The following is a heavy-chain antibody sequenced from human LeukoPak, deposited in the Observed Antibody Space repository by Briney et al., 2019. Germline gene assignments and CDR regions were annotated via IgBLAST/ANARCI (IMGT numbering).Heavy chain of an antibody. Sequence: GGSLRLSCAASGFTFDDYAMHWVRQAPGKGLEWVSGISWNSGSIGYADSVKGRFTISRDNAKNTLYLQMNSLRAEDTAVYYCARDRRDAFSSSWYYLPDAFDIWGQGTMVTVSS. D-gene: IGHD6-13*01. CDR3: ARDRRDAFSSSWYYLPDAFDI. V-gene: IGHV3-9*01. CDR2: ISWNSGSI. CDR1: GFTFDDYA. J-gene: IGHJ3*02.